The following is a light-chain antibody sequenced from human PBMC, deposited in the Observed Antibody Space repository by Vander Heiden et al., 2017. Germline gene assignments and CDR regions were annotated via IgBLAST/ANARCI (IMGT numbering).Light chain of an antibody. Sequence: SSELTPDPAVSVALGQTVRITCQGDSLRSYYASWYQQKPGQATVLVIYGKNNRPSGIPDRFSGSSSGNTASLTITGAQAEDEADYYCNSRDSSGNRVFGGGTKLTVL. CDR2: GKN. CDR1: SLRSYY. CDR3: NSRDSSGNRV. J-gene: IGLJ2*01. V-gene: IGLV3-19*01.